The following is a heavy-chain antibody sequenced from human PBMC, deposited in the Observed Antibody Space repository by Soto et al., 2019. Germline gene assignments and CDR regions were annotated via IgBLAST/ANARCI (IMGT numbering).Heavy chain of an antibody. D-gene: IGHD3-10*01. CDR2: ISAYKGNT. CDR3: ARDRVMFRSSRSDFDY. J-gene: IGHJ4*02. Sequence: ASVKVSCKASFYTFTSYGITWVRQAPGQGLEWMGWISAYKGNTNYAQKLRGRVTMTTDTSTSTAYMELRGLISDDTAVHYCARDRVMFRSSRSDFDYWGQGTPVTVSS. V-gene: IGHV1-18*01. CDR1: FYTFTSYG.